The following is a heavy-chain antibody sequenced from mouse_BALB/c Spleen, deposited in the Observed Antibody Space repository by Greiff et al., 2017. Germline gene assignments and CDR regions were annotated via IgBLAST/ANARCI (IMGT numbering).Heavy chain of an antibody. CDR1: GFTFSSYG. D-gene: IGHD2-1*01. J-gene: IGHJ4*01. Sequence: EVQLVESGGDLVKPGGSLKLSCAASGFTFSSYGMSWVRQTPDKRLEWVATISSGGSYTYYPDSVKGRFTISRDNAKNTLYLQMSSLKSEDTAMYYCARDRWGNHAMDYWGQGTSVTVSS. V-gene: IGHV5-6*01. CDR2: ISSGGSYT. CDR3: ARDRWGNHAMDY.